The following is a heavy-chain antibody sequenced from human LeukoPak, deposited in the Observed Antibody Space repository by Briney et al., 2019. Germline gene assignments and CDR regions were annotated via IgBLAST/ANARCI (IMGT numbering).Heavy chain of an antibody. CDR1: GVSISSYY. CDR3: ARDRGYCSSTSCRWFDP. V-gene: IGHV4-4*07. Sequence: SETLSLTCTVSGVSISSYYWRWIRQPAGKGLEWIGRIYTSGSTNYNPSLKSRVTMSVDTSKNQFSLKLSSVTAADTAVYYCARDRGYCSSTSCRWFDPWGQGTLVTVSS. J-gene: IGHJ5*02. D-gene: IGHD2-2*01. CDR2: IYTSGST.